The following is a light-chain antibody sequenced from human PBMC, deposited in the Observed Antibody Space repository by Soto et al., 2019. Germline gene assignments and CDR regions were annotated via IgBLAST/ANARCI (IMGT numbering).Light chain of an antibody. V-gene: IGKV3D-15*01. J-gene: IGKJ4*01. CDR2: DAS. CDR1: QSIGLA. Sequence: EIGLTQSASTLSLSTGERATLSCRASQSIGLAIAWYQHKPGQAPRLLIFDASQRATGIPARFRGSGSGTEFTLTISSLQSEDFAVYYCQQYGSSSGLTFGGGTKVAIK. CDR3: QQYGSSSGLT.